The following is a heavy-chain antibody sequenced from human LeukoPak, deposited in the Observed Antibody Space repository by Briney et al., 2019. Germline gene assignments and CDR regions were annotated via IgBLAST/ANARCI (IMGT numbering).Heavy chain of an antibody. CDR2: IYYSGST. Sequence: SETLSLTCTVSGGSISSYYWSWIRQPPGKGLEWIGYIYYSGSTNYNPSLKSRVTISVDTSKNQFSLKLSSVTAADTAVYYCARVDYGALDYWGQGTLATVSS. J-gene: IGHJ4*02. V-gene: IGHV4-59*01. D-gene: IGHD4-17*01. CDR1: GGSISSYY. CDR3: ARVDYGALDY.